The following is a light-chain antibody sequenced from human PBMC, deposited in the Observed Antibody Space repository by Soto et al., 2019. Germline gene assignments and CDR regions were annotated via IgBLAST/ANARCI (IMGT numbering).Light chain of an antibody. CDR2: DAS. V-gene: IGKV1-5*01. CDR3: QHYAVPQKT. J-gene: IGKJ1*01. Sequence: DVQMTQSPSTLAASVGDRVTITCRASENIKNWLAWYQQTPGKAPKVLISDASRLETGVPSRFSGSGYGTDFTFTITSLQTDDFGTYHCQHYAVPQKTYGQGSKV. CDR1: ENIKNW.